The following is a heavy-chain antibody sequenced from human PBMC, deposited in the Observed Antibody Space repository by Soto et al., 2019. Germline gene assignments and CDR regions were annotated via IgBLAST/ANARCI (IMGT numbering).Heavy chain of an antibody. CDR2: ISGSGGST. CDR1: GFTFSSYA. J-gene: IGHJ3*02. D-gene: IGHD1-26*01. V-gene: IGHV3-23*01. Sequence: GGSLRLSCAASGFTFSSYAMIWVRQAPGKGLEWVSAISGSGGSTYYADSVKGRFTISRDNSKNTLYLQMNSLRAEDTAVYYRAKDQVVGATLDAFDIWGQGTMVTVSS. CDR3: AKDQVVGATLDAFDI.